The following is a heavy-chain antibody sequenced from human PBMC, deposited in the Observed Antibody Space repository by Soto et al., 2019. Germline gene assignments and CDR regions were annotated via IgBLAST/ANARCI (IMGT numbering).Heavy chain of an antibody. CDR1: GGSVSSGSYY. CDR3: ARHVRGWQLMLDN. V-gene: IGHV4-39*01. Sequence: SETLSLTCTVSGGSVSSGSYYWSWIRQPPGKGLEWIGSIFYSGSTYYNPSLTSRVTISVDTSKNQFSLKLSSVTAAGTAVYYCARHVRGWQLMLDNWGQGSLVTVSS. D-gene: IGHD6-13*01. CDR2: IFYSGST. J-gene: IGHJ4*02.